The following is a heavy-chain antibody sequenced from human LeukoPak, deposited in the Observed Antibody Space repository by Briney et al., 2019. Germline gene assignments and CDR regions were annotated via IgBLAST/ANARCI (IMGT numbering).Heavy chain of an antibody. CDR1: GGSISSYY. Sequence: SATLSLTCTVSGGSISSYYWSWIRQPPGKGLEWIGYIYYSGSTNYNPSLKSRVTISVDTSKNQFSLKLSSATAADTAVYYCARTTEGGYTYDYFYYYYMDVWGKGTTVTISS. CDR3: ARTTEGGYTYDYFYYYYMDV. CDR2: IYYSGST. D-gene: IGHD5-18*01. J-gene: IGHJ6*03. V-gene: IGHV4-59*01.